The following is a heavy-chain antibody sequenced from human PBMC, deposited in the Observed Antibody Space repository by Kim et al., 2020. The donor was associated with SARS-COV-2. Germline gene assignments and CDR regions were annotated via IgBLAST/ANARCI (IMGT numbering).Heavy chain of an antibody. V-gene: IGHV3-21*01. D-gene: IGHD4-17*01. Sequence: GGSLRLSCAASGFTFSSYSMNCVRQAPGKGLEWVSSISSSSSYIYYADSVKGRFTISRDNAKNSLYLQMNSLRAEDTAVYYCARDPSGYDYGDFDYWGQGTLVTVSS. J-gene: IGHJ4*02. CDR2: ISSSSSYI. CDR3: ARDPSGYDYGDFDY. CDR1: GFTFSSYS.